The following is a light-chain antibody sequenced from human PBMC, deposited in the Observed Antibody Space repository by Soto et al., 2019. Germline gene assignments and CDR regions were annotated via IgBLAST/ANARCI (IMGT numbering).Light chain of an antibody. CDR3: QQYMSFPLT. CDR2: KAS. J-gene: IGKJ4*01. CDR1: QSMSGW. V-gene: IGKV1-5*03. Sequence: DIQMTQSHSTLSASVGDRVTITCRASQSMSGWLAWYQQKPGKAPNLLIYKASTLKSGVPSRFSGSGSGTEYPLTITSLQPDDFVTYYCQQYMSFPLTFGGGTKVEIK.